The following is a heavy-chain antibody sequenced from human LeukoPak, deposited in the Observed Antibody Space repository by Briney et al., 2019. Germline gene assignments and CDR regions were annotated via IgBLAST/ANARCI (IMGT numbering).Heavy chain of an antibody. J-gene: IGHJ4*02. CDR2: IYWDDNK. D-gene: IGHD7-27*01. V-gene: IGHV2-5*02. CDR3: AHRHTLKTGDHVFDS. Sequence: SGPTLVNPTQTLTLTCTFSGFSLSTSGVGVGWIRQLPGKALEWLALIYWDDNKRYSPSLKSRLTITKDTSKNQVVLTMTNMDPVDTATYYCAHRHTLKTGDHVFDSWGQGTLVTVSS. CDR1: GFSLSTSGVG.